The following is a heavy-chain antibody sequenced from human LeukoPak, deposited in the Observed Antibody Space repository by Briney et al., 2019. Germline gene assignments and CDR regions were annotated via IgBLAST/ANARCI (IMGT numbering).Heavy chain of an antibody. V-gene: IGHV3-33*01. CDR3: ARDHYYYDSSGYYYVLYGMDV. CDR2: IWYDGSNK. J-gene: IGHJ6*02. D-gene: IGHD3-22*01. Sequence: PGGSLRLSCAASGFTFSSYGMHWVRQAPGKGLEWVAVIWYDGSNKYYADSVKGRFTVSRDNSKNTLYLQMNSLRAEDTAVYYCARDHYYYDSSGYYYVLYGMDVWGQGTTVTVSS. CDR1: GFTFSSYG.